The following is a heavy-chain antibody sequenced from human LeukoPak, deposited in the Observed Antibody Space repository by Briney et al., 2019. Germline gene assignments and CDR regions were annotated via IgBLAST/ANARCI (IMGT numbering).Heavy chain of an antibody. CDR3: ARNTPNYGDFDF. CDR2: MNPNSGDT. CDR1: GYTFTSYD. V-gene: IGHV1-8*01. J-gene: IGHJ4*02. Sequence: GASVKVSCKASGYTFTSYDFNWVRQAPGQGLGWLGWMNPNSGDTGYAQRFQGRVSMTRDTSITTAYMELSSLRSDDTAIYYCARNTPNYGDFDFWGQGTLVTVSS. D-gene: IGHD4-17*01.